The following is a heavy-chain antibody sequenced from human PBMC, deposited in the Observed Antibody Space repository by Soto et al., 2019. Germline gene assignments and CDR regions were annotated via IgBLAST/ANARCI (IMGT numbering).Heavy chain of an antibody. J-gene: IGHJ6*02. CDR2: IIPIFGTA. V-gene: IGHV1-69*13. Sequence: SVKVSCKASGGTFSSYAISWVRQAPGQGLEWMGGIIPIFGTANYAQKVQGRVTITADESTSTAYMELSSLRSEDTAVYYCARRHHGSGSWYYYGMDVWGQGTTVTVPS. CDR3: ARRHHGSGSWYYYGMDV. CDR1: GGTFSSYA. D-gene: IGHD3-10*01.